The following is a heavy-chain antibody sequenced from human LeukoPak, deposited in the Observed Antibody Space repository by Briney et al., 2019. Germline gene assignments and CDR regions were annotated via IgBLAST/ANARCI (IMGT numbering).Heavy chain of an antibody. V-gene: IGHV3-23*01. D-gene: IGHD2-2*01. CDR2: ISGSGGST. CDR3: AKIWGVGYCSSTSCHEFDY. Sequence: GGSLRLSCAASGFTFSSYAMSWVRQAPGKGLESVSAISGSGGSTYYADSVKGRFTISRDNSKNTLYLQMNSLRAEDTAVYYCAKIWGVGYCSSTSCHEFDYWGQGTLVTVAS. CDR1: GFTFSSYA. J-gene: IGHJ4*02.